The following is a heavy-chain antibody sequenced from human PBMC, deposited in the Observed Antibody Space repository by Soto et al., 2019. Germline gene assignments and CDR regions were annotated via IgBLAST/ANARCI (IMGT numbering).Heavy chain of an antibody. D-gene: IGHD3-16*01. CDR1: GVSITSHY. CDR2: IHYSGST. CDR3: TVGGAGHPFDY. V-gene: IGHV4-59*11. J-gene: IGHJ4*02. Sequence: PSETPSLTCTVSGVSITSHYWTWIRQPPGKGLEWIGNIHYSGSTNYSPSLKGRVIISVDTSENQSSLKLSSVTTADTAVYYCTVGGAGHPFDYWGQGTLVTVSS.